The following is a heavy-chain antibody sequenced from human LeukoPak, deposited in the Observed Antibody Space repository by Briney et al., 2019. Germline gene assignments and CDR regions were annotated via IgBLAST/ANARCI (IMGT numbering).Heavy chain of an antibody. D-gene: IGHD6-19*01. V-gene: IGHV4-59*01. CDR2: IYYSGST. CDR1: GGSISSYY. J-gene: IGHJ5*02. CDR3: ARHSSGWDNWFDP. Sequence: PSATLSLTCTVSGGSISSYYWSWIRPPPGKGLAWIGYIYYSGSTNYNPSLKSRVTISVDTSKNQFSLKLSSVTAADTAVYYCARHSSGWDNWFDPWGQGALVTVSS.